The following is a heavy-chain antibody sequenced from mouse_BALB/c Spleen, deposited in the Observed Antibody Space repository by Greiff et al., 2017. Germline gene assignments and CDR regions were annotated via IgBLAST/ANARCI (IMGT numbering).Heavy chain of an antibody. V-gene: IGHV5-15*02. CDR1: GFTFSDYG. CDR2: ISNLAYSI. J-gene: IGHJ4*01. D-gene: IGHD2-1*01. Sequence: EVQGVESGGGLVQPGGSRKLSCAASGFTFSDYGMAWVRQAPGKGPEWVAFISNLAYSIYYADTVTGRFTISRENAKNTLYLEMSSLRSEDTAMYYCARGGNYDYYAMDYWGQGTSVTVSS. CDR3: ARGGNYDYYAMDY.